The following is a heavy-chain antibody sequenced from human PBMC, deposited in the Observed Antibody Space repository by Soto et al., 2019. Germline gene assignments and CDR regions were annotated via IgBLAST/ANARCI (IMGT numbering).Heavy chain of an antibody. J-gene: IGHJ4*02. CDR1: GFTFSTYW. CDR2: MDQDGSET. Sequence: EVQLVESGGGLVQPGGSLRLSCAASGFTFSTYWMTWVRQPPGKGLEWVANMDQDGSETYYVDSVRGRFNVSRDNAKNSLYLQMNSLRVEDKAVYYCVCGGNFFIYWGQGTLVTVSP. V-gene: IGHV3-7*01. CDR3: VCGGNFFIY. D-gene: IGHD3-16*01.